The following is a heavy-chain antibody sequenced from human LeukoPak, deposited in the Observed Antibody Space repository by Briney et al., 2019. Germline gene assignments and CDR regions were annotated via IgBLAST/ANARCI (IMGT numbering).Heavy chain of an antibody. J-gene: IGHJ2*01. CDR1: GGSVSSYY. Sequence: PSETLSLTCTVSGGSVSSYYWSWMRQSPGKGLEWIGYVYYSGSTNCNPALKSRVTISLDTSENQFSLKLSSVTAADTAVYYCAREANSPTARYWYFDLWGRGTQVTVSS. V-gene: IGHV4-59*02. D-gene: IGHD2-21*01. CDR3: AREANSPTARYWYFDL. CDR2: VYYSGST.